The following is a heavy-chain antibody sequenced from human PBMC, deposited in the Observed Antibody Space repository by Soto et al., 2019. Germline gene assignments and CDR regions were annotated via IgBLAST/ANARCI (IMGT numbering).Heavy chain of an antibody. V-gene: IGHV4-39*07. CDR3: AREGAYGSYFDY. CDR2: IYYSGST. J-gene: IGHJ4*02. Sequence: SETLSLTCTVSGGSISSSSYYWGWIRQPPGKGLEWIGSIYYSGSTYYNPSLKSRVTISVDTSKNQFSLKLSSVTAADTAVYYCAREGAYGSYFDYWGQGTLVTVSS. CDR1: GGSISSSSYY. D-gene: IGHD1-26*01.